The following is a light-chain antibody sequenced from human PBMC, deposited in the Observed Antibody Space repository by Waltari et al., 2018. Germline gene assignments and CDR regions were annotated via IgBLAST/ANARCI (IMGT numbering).Light chain of an antibody. CDR3: QQRSNWPPYT. Sequence: EIVLTQSPATLSLSPGERATLSCRASQSVSSYLAWYQQKPRQAARPLIYDASNRPTGSPARFSGSGSGTDFTLTISSLEPEDFAVYYCQQRSNWPPYTFGQGTKLEIK. CDR2: DAS. J-gene: IGKJ2*01. V-gene: IGKV3-11*01. CDR1: QSVSSY.